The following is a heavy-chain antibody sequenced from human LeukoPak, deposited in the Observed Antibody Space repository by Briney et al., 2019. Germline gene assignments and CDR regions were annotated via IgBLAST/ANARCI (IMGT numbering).Heavy chain of an antibody. CDR2: ISAYNGST. J-gene: IGHJ4*02. CDR1: GYSFTSYG. CDR3: ARESNRPEFGERPIDY. D-gene: IGHD3-10*01. Sequence: RASVKVSCKTSGYSFTSYGISWVRQAPGQGPEWMGWISAYNGSTNYAQKLQGRVTMTTDTSTSTVYMELRSLRSDDTAVYYCARESNRPEFGERPIDYWGQGTLVTVSS. V-gene: IGHV1-18*01.